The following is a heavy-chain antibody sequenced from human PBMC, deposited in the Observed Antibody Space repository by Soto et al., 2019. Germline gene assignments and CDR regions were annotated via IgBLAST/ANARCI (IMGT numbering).Heavy chain of an antibody. CDR1: GGSFSGFY. Sequence: QVQLQQWGAGLLEPSETLSLTCGISGGSFSGFYWSWIRQSPGKGLAWIGEINHSGTTHYHPSLESGVNIWIDTSKVQFSLNVNSVTAADTAIYYCAIHVLPYNWMDPWGQGTLVSVSS. CDR3: AIHVLPYNWMDP. J-gene: IGHJ5*02. D-gene: IGHD2-2*01. V-gene: IGHV4-34*01. CDR2: INHSGTT.